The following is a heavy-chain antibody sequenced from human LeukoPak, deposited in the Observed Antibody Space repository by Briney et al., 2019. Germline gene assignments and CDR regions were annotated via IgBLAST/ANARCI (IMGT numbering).Heavy chain of an antibody. CDR3: ARRGIAAAGYDY. V-gene: IGHV4-59*08. Sequence: SETLSLTCTVSGGSISRYYWSWIRQPPGKGLEWIGYIYYSGTNNYKPSLKSPVTILVDTSKNHFSLNLSSGPAADTAVYYGARRGIAAAGYDYWGQGTLVTVSA. CDR2: IYYSGTN. CDR1: GGSISRYY. J-gene: IGHJ4*02. D-gene: IGHD6-13*01.